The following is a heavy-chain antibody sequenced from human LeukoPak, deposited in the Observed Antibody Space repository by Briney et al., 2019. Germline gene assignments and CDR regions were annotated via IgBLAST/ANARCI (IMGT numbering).Heavy chain of an antibody. Sequence: SETLSLTCTVSGGSISSYYWSWIRQPPGKGLKCIGYIYYSGSTNYNLSRKSRVTISVDTSKTQFSLKLSSVTAADSAVYYCARDSSGPVDYWGQGTLVTVSS. D-gene: IGHD3-22*01. CDR2: IYYSGST. J-gene: IGHJ4*02. V-gene: IGHV4-59*01. CDR3: ARDSSGPVDY. CDR1: GGSISSYY.